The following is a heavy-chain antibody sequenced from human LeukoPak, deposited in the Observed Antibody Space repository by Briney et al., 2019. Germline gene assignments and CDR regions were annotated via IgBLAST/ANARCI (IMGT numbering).Heavy chain of an antibody. D-gene: IGHD6-19*01. CDR2: IYSDGNT. CDR3: AGDTHSSSWYDH. J-gene: IGHJ5*02. V-gene: IGHV3-53*01. Sequence: GGSLRLSCAVSGFTVSSIYMSWVRQAPGKGLEWVSFIYSDGNTYYADSVKGRFTLSRDSSRNTLYLQMNSLRVDDTAVYHCAGDTHSSSWYDHWGQGTLVTVSS. CDR1: GFTVSSIY.